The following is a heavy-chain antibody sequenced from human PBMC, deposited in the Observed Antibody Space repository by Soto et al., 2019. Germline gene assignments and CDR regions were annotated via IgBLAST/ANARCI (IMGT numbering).Heavy chain of an antibody. Sequence: WASLSLTCAVYGCSFSGYYCIWIRQPPVKGLEWIGEINHSGSTNYNPSLKSRVTISVDTSKNQFSLKLSSVTAADTAVYYCARGRYDFWSGYYTGSYYYGMDVWGQGTTVTVSS. J-gene: IGHJ6*02. V-gene: IGHV4-34*01. CDR3: ARGRYDFWSGYYTGSYYYGMDV. CDR1: GCSFSGYY. D-gene: IGHD3-3*01. CDR2: INHSGST.